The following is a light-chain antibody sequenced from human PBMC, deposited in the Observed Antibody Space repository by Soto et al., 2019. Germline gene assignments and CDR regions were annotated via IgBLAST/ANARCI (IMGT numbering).Light chain of an antibody. CDR3: LQYSSHSWK. CDR2: DAS. V-gene: IGKV1-5*01. CDR1: RSISDW. J-gene: IGKJ1*01. Sequence: DIQITQSPSSLSPSVGDRVTNTCRASRSISDWLAWYQQKPGKAPELLIFDASNLKSGVSSRFSGSGSGTEFTLTISRLQPDDVATYYCLQYSSHSWKFGQGTKV.